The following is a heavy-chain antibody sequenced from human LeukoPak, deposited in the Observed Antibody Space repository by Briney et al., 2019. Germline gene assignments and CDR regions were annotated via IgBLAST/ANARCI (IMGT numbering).Heavy chain of an antibody. V-gene: IGHV4-31*03. J-gene: IGHJ4*02. CDR2: IFYNGNT. CDR1: GASINSSGYY. CDR3: VRGMRSGGNSPWDS. D-gene: IGHD4-23*01. Sequence: SETLSLTCTVSGASINSSGYYWRWIRQHPVKGLEWIGYIFYNGNTYYNPSVKSRVTISGDTPKNRFSLNLRSVTAADTAMYYCVRGMRSGGNSPWDSWGQGTLVTVSS.